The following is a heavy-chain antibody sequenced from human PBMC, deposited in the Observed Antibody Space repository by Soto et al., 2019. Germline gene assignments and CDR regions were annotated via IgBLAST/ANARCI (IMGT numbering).Heavy chain of an antibody. J-gene: IGHJ4*02. CDR2: IYYSGST. D-gene: IGHD5-18*01. CDR1: GGSISTYY. V-gene: IGHV4-59*01. Sequence: QVQLQESGPGLVKPSETLSLTCTVSGGSISTYYWSWIRQSPGKGLEWIGYIYYSGSTNDNPSLKSRVTISVDTSKNQFSLKLSSVTAADTAVYYCARGRGYSYGYPYFDFWGQGTLVTVSS. CDR3: ARGRGYSYGYPYFDF.